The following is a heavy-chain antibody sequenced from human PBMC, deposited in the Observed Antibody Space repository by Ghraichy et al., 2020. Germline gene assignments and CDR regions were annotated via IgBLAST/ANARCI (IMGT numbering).Heavy chain of an antibody. J-gene: IGHJ4*02. CDR2: ISGRGDST. CDR3: AKDKTYYYDSSGYYDY. V-gene: IGHV3-23*01. CDR1: GFTFSSYA. Sequence: GGSLRLSCAASGFTFSSYAMSWVRQAPGKGLEWVSSISGRGDSTYYADSVKGRFTISRDNSKNTLYLQMNSLRAEDTAVYYCAKDKTYYYDSSGYYDYWGQGTLVTVSS. D-gene: IGHD3-22*01.